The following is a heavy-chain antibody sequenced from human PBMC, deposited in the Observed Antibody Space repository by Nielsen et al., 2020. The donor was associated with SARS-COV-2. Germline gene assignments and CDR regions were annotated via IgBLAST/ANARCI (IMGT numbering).Heavy chain of an antibody. Sequence: WIRQPPGKGLEWIGYIYYSGSTYYNPSLKSRVTISVDTSKNQFSLKLSSVTAADTAVYYCAKLGMGYCSGGSCERAFDIWGQGTMVTVSS. J-gene: IGHJ3*02. D-gene: IGHD2-15*01. V-gene: IGHV4-31*02. CDR3: AKLGMGYCSGGSCERAFDI. CDR2: IYYSGST.